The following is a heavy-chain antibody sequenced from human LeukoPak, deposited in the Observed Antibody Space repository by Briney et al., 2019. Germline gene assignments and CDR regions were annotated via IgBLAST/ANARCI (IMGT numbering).Heavy chain of an antibody. D-gene: IGHD3-22*01. J-gene: IGHJ4*02. CDR1: GFTFSSYA. Sequence: SGGSLRLSCAASGFTFSSYAMSWVRQAPGKGLEWVSAISGSGGSTYYADSVKGRFTISRDISKNTLYLQMNSLRAEDTAVYYCAKGGVMWLLGTAWGQGTLVTVSS. CDR3: AKGGVMWLLGTA. CDR2: ISGSGGST. V-gene: IGHV3-23*01.